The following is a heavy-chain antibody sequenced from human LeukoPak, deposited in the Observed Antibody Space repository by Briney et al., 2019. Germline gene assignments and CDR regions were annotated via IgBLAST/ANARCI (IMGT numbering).Heavy chain of an antibody. CDR3: ARARPYSSSWYYFDY. D-gene: IGHD6-13*01. Sequence: GGSLRLSCAASGFTFSSYAMSWVRQAPGKGLEWVSAISGSGSSTYYADSVKGRFTISRDNSKNTLYLQMNSLRAEDTAVYYCARARPYSSSWYYFDYWGQGILVTVSS. V-gene: IGHV3-23*01. CDR1: GFTFSSYA. CDR2: ISGSGSST. J-gene: IGHJ4*02.